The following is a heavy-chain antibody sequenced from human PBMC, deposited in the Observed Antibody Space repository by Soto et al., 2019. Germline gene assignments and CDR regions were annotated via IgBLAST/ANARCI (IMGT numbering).Heavy chain of an antibody. Sequence: PSETLSLTCAVYGGSFSGYYWSWIRQPPGKGLEWIGEINHSGSTNYNPSLKSRVTISVDTSKNQFSLKLSSVTAADTAVYYCARAPDGSRRAWFAPWGQGTLVTVSS. CDR2: INHSGST. J-gene: IGHJ5*02. CDR3: ARAPDGSRRAWFAP. D-gene: IGHD6-13*01. V-gene: IGHV4-34*01. CDR1: GGSFSGYY.